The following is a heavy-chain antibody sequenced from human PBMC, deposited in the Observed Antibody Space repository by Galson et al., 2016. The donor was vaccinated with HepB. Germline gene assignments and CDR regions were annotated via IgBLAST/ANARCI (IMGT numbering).Heavy chain of an antibody. CDR1: GFTFRSYG. CDR2: ISYDGTNK. V-gene: IGHV3-30*18. Sequence: SLRLSCAGSGFTFRSYGIHWVRQAPGKGLEWVAVISYDGTNKYYAESLKGRFTISRDNSKNPLYLQMNSLRAEETAVYYCAKDAILACGTGCYADYWGQGTLVTVSS. J-gene: IGHJ4*02. CDR3: AKDAILACGTGCYADY. D-gene: IGHD2-2*01.